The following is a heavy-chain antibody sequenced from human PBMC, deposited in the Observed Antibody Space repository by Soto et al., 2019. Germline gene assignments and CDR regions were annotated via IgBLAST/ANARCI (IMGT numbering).Heavy chain of an antibody. CDR3: ARLAPSGWYPH. CDR2: INHSGST. Sequence: PSETLSLTCAVYGGSFSGYYWSWIRQPPGKGLEWIGEINHSGSTNYNPSLKSRVTISVDTSKNQFSLKLSSVTAADTAVYYCARLAPSGWYPHWGQGTLVTVSS. J-gene: IGHJ4*02. D-gene: IGHD6-19*01. V-gene: IGHV4-34*01. CDR1: GGSFSGYY.